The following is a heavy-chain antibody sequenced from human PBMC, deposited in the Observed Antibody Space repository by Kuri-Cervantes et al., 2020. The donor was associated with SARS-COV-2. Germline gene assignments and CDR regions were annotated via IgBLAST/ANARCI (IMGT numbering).Heavy chain of an antibody. J-gene: IGHJ5*02. Sequence: SETLSLICTVSGGSISSGGYYWSWIRQHPGKGLEWIGYIYYSGSTYYNPSLKSLVTISVDTSKNQFSLKLSSVTAADTAVYYCARARRITIFGVVGWFDPWGQGTLVTVSS. CDR1: GGSISSGGYY. CDR3: ARARRITIFGVVGWFDP. V-gene: IGHV4-31*01. CDR2: IYYSGST. D-gene: IGHD3-3*01.